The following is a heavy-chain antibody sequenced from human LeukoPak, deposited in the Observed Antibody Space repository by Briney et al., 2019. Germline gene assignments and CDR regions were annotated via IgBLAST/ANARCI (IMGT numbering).Heavy chain of an antibody. CDR3: AGLVVIVRWFDP. V-gene: IGHV4-39*01. D-gene: IGHD5-12*01. Sequence: PSETLSLTCSVSGGSISSSYYYWGWFRPPPGKGLEWTGKIYYSAYTYYNPSRKSRVTMFVDTSKKQYYLDLISVTAAALAVYYCAGLVVIVRWFDPWGQGALVADSS. CDR1: GGSISSSYYY. CDR2: IYYSAYT. J-gene: IGHJ5*02.